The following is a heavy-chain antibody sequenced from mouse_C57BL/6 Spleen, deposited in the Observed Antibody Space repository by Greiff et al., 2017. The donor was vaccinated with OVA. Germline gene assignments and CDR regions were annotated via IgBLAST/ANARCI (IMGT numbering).Heavy chain of an antibody. J-gene: IGHJ4*01. CDR2: IYPGDGDT. D-gene: IGHD1-3*01. CDR3: ARGESNYAMDY. Sequence: QVQLKQSGAELVKPGASVKISCKASGYAFSSYWMNWVKQRPGKGLEWIGQIYPGDGDTNYNGKFKGKATLTADKSSSTAYMQLSSLTSEDSAVYFCARGESNYAMDYWGQGTSVTVSS. V-gene: IGHV1-80*01. CDR1: GYAFSSYW.